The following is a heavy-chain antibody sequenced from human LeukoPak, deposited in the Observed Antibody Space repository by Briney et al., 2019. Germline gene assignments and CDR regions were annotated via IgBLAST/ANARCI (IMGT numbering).Heavy chain of an antibody. CDR2: ISGGGGST. V-gene: IGHV3-23*01. CDR3: AKDLRGGPRGGFDY. D-gene: IGHD2-15*01. CDR1: GFTFSNYA. Sequence: PGGSLRLSCAASGFTFSNYAMNWVRQAPGKGLEWVSGISGGGGSTYYADSVKGRLTISRDNSKNTLYLQMNSLRAEDTAVYYCAKDLRGGPRGGFDYWGQGTLVTVPS. J-gene: IGHJ4*02.